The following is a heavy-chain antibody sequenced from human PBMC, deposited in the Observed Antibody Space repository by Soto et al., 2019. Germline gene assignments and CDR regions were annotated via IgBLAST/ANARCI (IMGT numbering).Heavy chain of an antibody. CDR3: ARDHRYDILTGYLPYYYYYGMDV. CDR1: GYTFTSYG. Sequence: ASVKGPCKASGYTFTSYGISWVRQAPGQGLEWMGWISAYNGNTNYAQKLQGRVTMTTDTSTSTAYMELRSLRSDDTAVYYCARDHRYDILTGYLPYYYYYGMDVWGQGTTVTVSS. V-gene: IGHV1-18*01. D-gene: IGHD3-9*01. J-gene: IGHJ6*02. CDR2: ISAYNGNT.